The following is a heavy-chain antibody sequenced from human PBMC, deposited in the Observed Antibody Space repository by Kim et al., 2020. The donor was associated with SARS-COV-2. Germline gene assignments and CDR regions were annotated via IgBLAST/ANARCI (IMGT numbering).Heavy chain of an antibody. Sequence: SVKVSCKVSGGTFSSYAISWVRQAPGQGLEWMGGIIPIFGTANYAQKFQGRVTITADESTSTAYMELSSLRSEDTAVYYCARPLNSGSYYFGLDYWGQGTLVTVSS. CDR1: GGTFSSYA. V-gene: IGHV1-69*13. J-gene: IGHJ4*02. CDR2: IIPIFGTA. CDR3: ARPLNSGSYYFGLDY. D-gene: IGHD1-26*01.